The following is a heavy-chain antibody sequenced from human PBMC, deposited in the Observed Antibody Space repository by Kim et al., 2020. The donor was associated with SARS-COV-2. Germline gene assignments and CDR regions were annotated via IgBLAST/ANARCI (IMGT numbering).Heavy chain of an antibody. J-gene: IGHJ4*02. Sequence: GGSLRLSCAASGVNFNIYSMNWVRQAPGRGLEWVAYITSSSSTIYYADSVKGRFTISRDNAKNSLDLQMNSLRDEDTAVYYCTRGLQWAFDFWGQGSLVTVSS. CDR2: ITSSSSTI. V-gene: IGHV3-48*02. CDR1: GVNFNIYS. CDR3: TRGLQWAFDF. D-gene: IGHD2-8*01.